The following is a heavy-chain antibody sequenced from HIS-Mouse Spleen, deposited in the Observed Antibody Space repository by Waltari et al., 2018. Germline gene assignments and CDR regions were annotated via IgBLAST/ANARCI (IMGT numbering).Heavy chain of an antibody. V-gene: IGHV3-21*01. D-gene: IGHD7-27*01. CDR1: GFPFSTHG. Sequence: EVQLVQSGGGLVKPGGSLRLSCAASGFPFSTHGLTWARQAPGKGLEWVSSISSSSSYIYYADSVKGRFTISRDNAKNSLYLQMNSLRAEDTAVYYCARRLLTGDAFDIWGQGTMVTVSS. CDR3: ARRLLTGDAFDI. CDR2: ISSSSSYI. J-gene: IGHJ3*02.